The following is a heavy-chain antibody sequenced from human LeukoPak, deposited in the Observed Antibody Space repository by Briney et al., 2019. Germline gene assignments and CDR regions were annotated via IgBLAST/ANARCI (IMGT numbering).Heavy chain of an antibody. D-gene: IGHD6-6*01. CDR2: IYYSGST. CDR1: GGSISSYY. J-gene: IGHJ1*01. Sequence: KPSEILSLTCTVPGGSISSYYWSWIRQPPGKGLEWIGYIYYSGSTNYHPSLKSRVTISVDTSKNQFSLKLSSVTAADTAVYYCARESEYSSSSAEYFQHWGQGTLVTVSS. V-gene: IGHV4-59*01. CDR3: ARESEYSSSSAEYFQH.